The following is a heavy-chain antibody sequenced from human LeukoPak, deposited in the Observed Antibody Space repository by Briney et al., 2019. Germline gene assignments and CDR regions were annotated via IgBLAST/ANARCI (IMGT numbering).Heavy chain of an antibody. V-gene: IGHV3-30-3*01. CDR2: ISYDGSNK. Sequence: GRSLRLSCAASGFTFSSYAMHWVRQAPGKGLEWVAVISYDGSNKYYADSVKGRFTISRDNSKNTLYLQMNSLRAEDTAVYYCARDASGVRGNDYFDYWGQGTLVTVSS. CDR1: GFTFSSYA. CDR3: ARDASGVRGNDYFDY. D-gene: IGHD3-10*01. J-gene: IGHJ4*02.